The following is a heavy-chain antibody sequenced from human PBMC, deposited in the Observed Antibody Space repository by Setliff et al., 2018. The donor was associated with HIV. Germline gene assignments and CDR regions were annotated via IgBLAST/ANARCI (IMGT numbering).Heavy chain of an antibody. Sequence: LSLTCSVSGVSINRTDHYWGWIRQSPGTSLEWIGSVSQSGSTYYNPSLKSRITISVDRSKNLFSLKLISVTAADQGVYYCARVPVPGANWFDPWGLGTLVTVSS. CDR1: GVSINRTDHY. J-gene: IGHJ5*02. CDR3: ARVPVPGANWFDP. CDR2: VSQSGST. V-gene: IGHV4-39*01.